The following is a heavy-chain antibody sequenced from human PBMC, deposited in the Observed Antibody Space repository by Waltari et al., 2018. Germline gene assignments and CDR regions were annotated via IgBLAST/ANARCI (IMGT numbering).Heavy chain of an antibody. J-gene: IGHJ3*02. CDR3: ARESYSGSYTDAFDI. V-gene: IGHV3-30-3*01. D-gene: IGHD1-26*01. CDR1: GFTFSSYA. Sequence: QVQLVESGGGVVQPGRSLRLSCAASGFTFSSYAMHWVRQAPGKGLEWVAVISNDGSNKYYADSVKGRFTISRDNSKNTLYLQMNSLRAEDTAVYYCARESYSGSYTDAFDIWGQGTMVTVSS. CDR2: ISNDGSNK.